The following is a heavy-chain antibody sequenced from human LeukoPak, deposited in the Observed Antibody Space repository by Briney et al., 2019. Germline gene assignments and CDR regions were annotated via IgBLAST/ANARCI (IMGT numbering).Heavy chain of an antibody. CDR3: ARGRAGNYYNHNDY. CDR2: INGDGSIT. D-gene: IGHD3-10*01. V-gene: IGHV3-74*01. J-gene: IGHJ4*02. Sequence: PGGPLRLSCEVSGFTISGYWMHWVRQAPGKGLVWVSRINGDGSITAYADSVKGRFTISRDNAKNTLYLQMNSLRAEDTAVYYCARGRAGNYYNHNDYWGQGTLVTVSS. CDR1: GFTISGYW.